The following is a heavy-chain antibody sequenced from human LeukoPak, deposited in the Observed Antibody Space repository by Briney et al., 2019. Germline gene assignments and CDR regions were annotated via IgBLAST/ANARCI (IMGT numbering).Heavy chain of an antibody. CDR1: GFTFSSYS. D-gene: IGHD4/OR15-4a*01. J-gene: IGHJ4*02. V-gene: IGHV3-21*04. CDR2: ISSSSSNI. CDR3: ARRAGAYSHPYDY. Sequence: PGGSLRLSCAASGFTFSSYSMSWVRQAPGKGLEWASSISSSSSNIYYADSVKGRFTISRDNSKNTLYLQMNSLRAEDTAVYYCARRAGAYSHPYDYWGQGTLVTVSS.